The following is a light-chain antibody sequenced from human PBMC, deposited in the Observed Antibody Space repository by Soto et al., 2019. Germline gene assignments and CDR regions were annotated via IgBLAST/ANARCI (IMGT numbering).Light chain of an antibody. Sequence: QAVVTQPASVSGSPGQSITISCTGTSSDVGSYNYVSWYQQHPGKAPKLMIYDVSNRPSGVSKRCSGSKSGNTASLTISGLQAEDEADYYCSSYSISSALGVFGGGTKVTVL. CDR1: SSDVGSYNY. J-gene: IGLJ2*01. CDR3: SSYSISSALGV. CDR2: DVS. V-gene: IGLV2-14*01.